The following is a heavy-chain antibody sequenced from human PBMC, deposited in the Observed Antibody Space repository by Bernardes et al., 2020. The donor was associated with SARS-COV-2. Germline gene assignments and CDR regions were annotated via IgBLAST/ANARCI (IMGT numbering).Heavy chain of an antibody. CDR3: ARGLEGFWSGSHDAFDI. CDR2: INHSGST. J-gene: IGHJ3*02. Sequence: SEPLSLTCAVYGGSFSGYYWSWIRQPPGKGLEWIGEINHSGSTNYNPSLKSRVTISVDTSKNQFSLKLSSVTAADTAVYYCARGLEGFWSGSHDAFDIWGQGTMVTVSS. V-gene: IGHV4-34*01. CDR1: GGSFSGYY. D-gene: IGHD3-3*01.